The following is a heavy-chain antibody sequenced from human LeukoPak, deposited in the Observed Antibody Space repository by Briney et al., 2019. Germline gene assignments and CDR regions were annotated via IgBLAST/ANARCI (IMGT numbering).Heavy chain of an antibody. Sequence: GGSLRLSCAASGFTFSSYGVHWVREVPGKGLEGVAFIRYEGSNKYYADSVKGRFTISRDNSTNTLYLQMNSLRAEDTAVYYCARGLLWPADDAFDIWGQGTMVTVSS. CDR1: GFTFSSYG. CDR2: IRYEGSNK. CDR3: ARGLLWPADDAFDI. V-gene: IGHV3-30*02. D-gene: IGHD3-10*01. J-gene: IGHJ3*02.